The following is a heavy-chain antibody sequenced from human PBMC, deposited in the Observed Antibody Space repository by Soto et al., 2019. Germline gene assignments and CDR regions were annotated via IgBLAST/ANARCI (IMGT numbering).Heavy chain of an antibody. CDR3: ARGIAAAGTFQFDY. CDR2: IYHSGST. V-gene: IGHV4-30-2*01. Sequence: QLQLQESGSGLVKPSQTLSLTCAVSGGSISSGGYSWSWIRQPPGQGLEWIGYIYHSGSTYYNPSLKSRVTTSVDRSKNQFSLKLSSVTAADTAVYYCARGIAAAGTFQFDYWGQGTLVTVSS. D-gene: IGHD6-13*01. J-gene: IGHJ4*02. CDR1: GGSISSGGYS.